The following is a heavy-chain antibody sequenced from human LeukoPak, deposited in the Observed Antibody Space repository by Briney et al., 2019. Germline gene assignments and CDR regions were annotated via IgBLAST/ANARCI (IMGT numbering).Heavy chain of an antibody. CDR2: ISGSGGST. D-gene: IGHD3-10*01. CDR1: GFTFSSYA. J-gene: IGHJ1*01. Sequence: PGGSLRLSCAASGFTFSSYAMSWVRQAPGKGLEWVSAISGSGGSTYYADSVKGRFTISRDNSKNTLYLQMNSLRAEDTAVYYCANKRPYYHGSGSYYPEYFQHWGQGTLVTVSS. V-gene: IGHV3-23*01. CDR3: ANKRPYYHGSGSYYPEYFQH.